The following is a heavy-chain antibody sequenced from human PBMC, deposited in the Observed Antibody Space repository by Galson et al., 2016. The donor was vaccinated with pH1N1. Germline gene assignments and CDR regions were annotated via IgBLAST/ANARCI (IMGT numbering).Heavy chain of an antibody. V-gene: IGHV2-5*02. D-gene: IGHD3-16*01. Sequence: PALVKPTQTLTLTCTFSGFSISSSGMGVGWIRQPPGKALEWLAVIYWDDDKRYSPSLKSRLTITKGTSKNHVVLTMTNMDPMDTATYYCAHREVMITNAFDFWGQGTMVTVSS. J-gene: IGHJ3*01. CDR3: AHREVMITNAFDF. CDR2: IYWDDDK. CDR1: GFSISSSGMG.